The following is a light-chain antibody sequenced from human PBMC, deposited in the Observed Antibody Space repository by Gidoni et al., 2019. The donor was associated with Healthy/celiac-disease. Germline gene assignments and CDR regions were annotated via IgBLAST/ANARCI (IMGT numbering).Light chain of an antibody. J-gene: IGLJ2*01. CDR2: RNN. V-gene: IGLV1-47*01. Sequence: QSVLTQPPSASGTPGQRVTTSCSGSSPNIGSNYVYWYQQLPGTAPKLLIYRNNQRPSGVPDRFSGSKSGTSASLAISGLRSEDEADYYCAAWDDSLSVVVFGGGTKLTVL. CDR3: AAWDDSLSVVV. CDR1: SPNIGSNY.